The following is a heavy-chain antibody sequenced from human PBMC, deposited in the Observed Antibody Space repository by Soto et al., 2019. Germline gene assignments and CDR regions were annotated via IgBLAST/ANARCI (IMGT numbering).Heavy chain of an antibody. V-gene: IGHV3-49*03. Sequence: GGSLRLSCTASGFTFGDYAMSWFRQAPGKGLEWVGFIRSKAYGGTTEYAASVKGRFTISRDDSKSIAYLQMNSLKTEDTAVYYCTRDIRGRGYLGELSLFWDYWGQGTLVTVSS. D-gene: IGHD3-16*02. CDR1: GFTFGDYA. J-gene: IGHJ4*02. CDR2: IRSKAYGGTT. CDR3: TRDIRGRGYLGELSLFWDY.